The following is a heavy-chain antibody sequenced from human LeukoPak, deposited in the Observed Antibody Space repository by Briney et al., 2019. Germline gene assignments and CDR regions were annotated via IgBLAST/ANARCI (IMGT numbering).Heavy chain of an antibody. CDR1: GGSISSGSYY. CDR3: AREAGSQVSYYYYYYMDV. CDR2: IYTSGST. Sequence: SSQTLSLTCTVSGGSISSGSYYWSWIRQPAGKGLEWIGRIYTSGSTNYNPSLKSRVTISVDTSKNQFSLKLSTVTAADKAAYYCAREAGSQVSYYYYYYMDVWGKGTTVTVSS. J-gene: IGHJ6*03. V-gene: IGHV4-61*02. D-gene: IGHD6-19*01.